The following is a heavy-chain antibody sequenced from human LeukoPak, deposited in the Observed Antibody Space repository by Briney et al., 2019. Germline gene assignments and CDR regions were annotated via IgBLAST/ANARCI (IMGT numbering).Heavy chain of an antibody. CDR1: GFTFSSYS. CDR2: ISSSSTI. CDR3: ARALVVRGYDY. V-gene: IGHV3-48*01. D-gene: IGHD3-22*01. Sequence: GGSLRLSCAASGFTFSSYSMNWVRQAPGKGLEWVSYISSSSTIYYADSVKGRFTISRDNAKNSLYLQMTSLRAEDTAVYYCARALVVRGYDYWGQGTLVTVSS. J-gene: IGHJ4*02.